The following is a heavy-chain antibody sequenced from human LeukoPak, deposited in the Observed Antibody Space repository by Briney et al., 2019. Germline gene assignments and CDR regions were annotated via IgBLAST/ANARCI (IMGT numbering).Heavy chain of an antibody. CDR1: GGSISSYY. CDR3: VRDRPRITIFGAFEY. V-gene: IGHV4-34*01. D-gene: IGHD3-3*01. Sequence: SETLSLTCIVSGGSISSYYWSWIRQPPGKGLEWIGEINHSGSTNYNPSLKSRVTISVDTSKNQFSLKLSSVTAADTAVYYCVRDRPRITIFGAFEYWGQGTLVTVSS. J-gene: IGHJ4*02. CDR2: INHSGST.